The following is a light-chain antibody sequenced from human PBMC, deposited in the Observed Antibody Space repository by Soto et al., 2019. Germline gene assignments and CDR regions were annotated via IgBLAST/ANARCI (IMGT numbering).Light chain of an antibody. Sequence: DIQMTQSPSSLSAFVGGRVTITCRASQNVDRWLAWYQQKPGKAPKLLIHRASILERGVPSRFSGSGSGMEFTLTISNLQPDDIATYYCQQYTSSFRTFGPGSKVEVK. J-gene: IGKJ1*01. CDR1: QNVDRW. V-gene: IGKV1-5*03. CDR3: QQYTSSFRT. CDR2: RAS.